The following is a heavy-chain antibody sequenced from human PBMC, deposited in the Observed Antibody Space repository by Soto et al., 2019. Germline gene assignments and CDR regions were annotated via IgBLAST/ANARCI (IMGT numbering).Heavy chain of an antibody. Sequence: PGGSLRLSFAASGFTFRRYGMHWVRQSPSKGLEWVAVISDDGRDKYYADSVKGRFTLSRDNSKDTLYLQMNILRAEDTSVFFFPKGNYFTSGPCDSWCPGTLVTVS. V-gene: IGHV3-30*18. CDR3: PKGNYFTSGPCDS. CDR2: ISDDGRDK. D-gene: IGHD2-8*01. J-gene: IGHJ4*02. CDR1: GFTFRRYG.